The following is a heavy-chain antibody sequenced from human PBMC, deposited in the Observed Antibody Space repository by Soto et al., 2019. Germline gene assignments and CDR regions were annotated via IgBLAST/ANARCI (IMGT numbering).Heavy chain of an antibody. D-gene: IGHD2-21*01. V-gene: IGHV3-7*04. Sequence: EVQWVESGGGLVQPGGSLRLSWAASGFTFGNYWMNWVRQAPGKGLEWVANIKPDGSEKDYADSVKGRFTISRDNAKNSMYLQMHSLRADDTAVYYCARACASCFCSDSWGQGPLVTVSS. CDR1: GFTFGNYW. CDR3: ARACASCFCSDS. J-gene: IGHJ5*01. CDR2: IKPDGSEK.